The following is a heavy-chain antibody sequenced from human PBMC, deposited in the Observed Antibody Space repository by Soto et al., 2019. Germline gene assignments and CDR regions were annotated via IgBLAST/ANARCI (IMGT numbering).Heavy chain of an antibody. CDR2: ISGSGGST. V-gene: IGHV3-23*01. D-gene: IGHD5-12*01. Sequence: GGSLRLSCAASGFTFTSYAMSWVRQAPGKGLEWVSAISGSGGSTYYADSVKGRFIISRDNSKNTLYLQMNSLRAEDTAVYYCAKVPVASGFDYWPFDCWGQGALVTVSS. CDR1: GFTFTSYA. CDR3: AKVPVASGFDYWPFDC. J-gene: IGHJ4*02.